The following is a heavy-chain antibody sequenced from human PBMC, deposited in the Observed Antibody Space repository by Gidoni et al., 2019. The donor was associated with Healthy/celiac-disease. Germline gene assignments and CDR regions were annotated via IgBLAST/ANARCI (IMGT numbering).Heavy chain of an antibody. J-gene: IGHJ4*02. CDR1: GGSVSSYY. Sequence: QVQLQESGPGLVKPSETLSLTCTVSGGSVSSYYWSWIRQPPGKGLEWIGYIYYSGSTNYNPSLKSRVTISVDTSKNQFSLKLSSVTAADTAVYYCARVGVVAAGAFDYWGQGTLVTVSS. CDR2: IYYSGST. CDR3: ARVGVVAAGAFDY. V-gene: IGHV4-59*02. D-gene: IGHD2-15*01.